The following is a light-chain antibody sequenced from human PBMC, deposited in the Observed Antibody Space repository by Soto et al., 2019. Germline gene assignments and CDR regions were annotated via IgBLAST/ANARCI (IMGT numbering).Light chain of an antibody. CDR2: DGY. CDR3: QQYETYFRYT. Sequence: DIQMTQSPSTLSASVGDRATITCRASQTINSKLAWYQKKPGQAPKLLIFDGYNLESGVPSRFSGSGSGTEFTLSIGSLEPDDFATYYCQQYETYFRYTFGQGTKLDIK. J-gene: IGKJ2*01. V-gene: IGKV1-5*01. CDR1: QTINSK.